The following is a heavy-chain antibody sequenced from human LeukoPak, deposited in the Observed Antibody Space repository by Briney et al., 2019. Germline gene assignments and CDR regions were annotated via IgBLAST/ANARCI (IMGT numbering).Heavy chain of an antibody. Sequence: GRSLRLSCAGSGFTFSVYDMHWVRQAPGRGLDWVTAIRNDGTETFYADSVKGQFTISRDNSRNMLYLQMNSLRVEDTAIYYCARENWNVAKYVLDIWGRGTLVSVAS. CDR1: GFTFSVYD. V-gene: IGHV3-33*01. J-gene: IGHJ3*02. D-gene: IGHD1-1*01. CDR3: ARENWNVAKYVLDI. CDR2: IRNDGTET.